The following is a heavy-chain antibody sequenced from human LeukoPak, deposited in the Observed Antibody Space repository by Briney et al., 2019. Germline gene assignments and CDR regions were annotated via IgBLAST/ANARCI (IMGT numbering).Heavy chain of an antibody. CDR1: GFTFGTYA. V-gene: IGHV3-23*01. CDR2: IDNSGGYT. J-gene: IGHJ4*02. CDR3: ARRLWGEMTVRPFDY. D-gene: IGHD4/OR15-4a*01. Sequence: GGSRRLSCAAAGFTFGTYAMSWVRQAPGKGREWVSTIDNSGGYTYYGDSVKGRFTISRDNSKNTLFLQMNSLREEGSAVYYCARRLWGEMTVRPFDYWGQGTLVTVSS.